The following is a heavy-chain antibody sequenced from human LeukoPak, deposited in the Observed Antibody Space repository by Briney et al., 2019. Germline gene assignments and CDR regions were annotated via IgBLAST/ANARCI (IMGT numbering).Heavy chain of an antibody. D-gene: IGHD6-13*01. J-gene: IGHJ5*02. CDR3: ASNWAAAGTEVRGWFDP. CDR2: IIPIFGTA. CDR1: GGTFSSYA. V-gene: IGHV1-69*05. Sequence: ASVKVSCKASGGTFSSYAISWVRQAPGQGLEWMGGIIPIFGTANYAQKFQGRVTITTDESTSTAYVELSSLRSEDTAVYYCASNWAAAGTEVRGWFDPWGQGTLVTVSS.